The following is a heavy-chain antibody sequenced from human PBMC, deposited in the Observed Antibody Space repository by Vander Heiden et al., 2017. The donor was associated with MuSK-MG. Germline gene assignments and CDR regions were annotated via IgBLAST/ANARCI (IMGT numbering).Heavy chain of an antibody. CDR3: ARRDSSLWYFDL. V-gene: IGHV4-59*01. D-gene: IGHD2-21*02. CDR2: IYYSGST. Sequence: QVQLQESGPGLVKPSETLSLTCTVSRGSISSYYWGWSRQPPGKGLEWIGYIYYSGSTNYNPSLKSRVTISVDTSKNQFSLKLSSVTAADTAVYYCARRDSSLWYFDLWGRGTLVTVSS. CDR1: RGSISSYY. J-gene: IGHJ2*01.